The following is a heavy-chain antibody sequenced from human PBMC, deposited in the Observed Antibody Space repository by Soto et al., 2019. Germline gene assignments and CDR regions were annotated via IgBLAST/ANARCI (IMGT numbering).Heavy chain of an antibody. J-gene: IGHJ6*02. CDR1: GGSISSSSYY. CDR2: IYYSGST. Sequence: SETLSLTCTVSGGSISSSSYYWGWIRQPPGKGLEWIGSIYYSGSTYYNPSLKSRVTISVDTSKNQFSLKLSSVTAADTAVYYCARDWSSSWYYYYYGMDVWGQGTTVTVSS. D-gene: IGHD6-13*01. CDR3: ARDWSSSWYYYYYGMDV. V-gene: IGHV4-39*07.